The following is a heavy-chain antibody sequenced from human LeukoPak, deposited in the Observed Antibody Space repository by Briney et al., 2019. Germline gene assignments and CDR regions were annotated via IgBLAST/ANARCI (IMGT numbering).Heavy chain of an antibody. CDR1: GFTFSTYA. D-gene: IGHD2/OR15-2a*01. CDR2: ISGSGYST. J-gene: IGHJ4*02. V-gene: IGHV3-23*01. CDR3: AKDRSDNSTWYVGSH. Sequence: GGSLRLSCAASGFTFSTYAMSWVRQAPGKGLEWVSSISGSGYSTFYADSVKGRFTISRDNSWNTLFLQMNSLRAEDTAIYYCAKDRSDNSTWYVGSHWGQGALVTVSS.